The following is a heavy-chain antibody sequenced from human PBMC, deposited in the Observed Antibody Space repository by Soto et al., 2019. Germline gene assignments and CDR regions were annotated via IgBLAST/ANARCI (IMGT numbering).Heavy chain of an antibody. D-gene: IGHD3-16*01. CDR3: ARGPRGIGGVEGWFDP. Sequence: KQSQTLSLTCAISGDSVSSNSAAWNWIRQSPSRGLEWLGRTYYRSKWYNDYAVSVKSRITINPDTSKNQFSLQLNSVTPEDTAVYYCARGPRGIGGVEGWFDPWGQGTLVTVSS. J-gene: IGHJ5*02. V-gene: IGHV6-1*01. CDR1: GDSVSSNSAA. CDR2: TYYRSKWYN.